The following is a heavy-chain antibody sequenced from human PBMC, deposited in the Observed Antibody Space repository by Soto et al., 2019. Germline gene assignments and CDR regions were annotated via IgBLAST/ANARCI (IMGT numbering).Heavy chain of an antibody. J-gene: IGHJ6*02. V-gene: IGHV1-69*12. Sequence: QVQLVQSGAEVKKPSSSVKVSCKASGGSFSSNAISWVRQAPGQGLEWMGVIIPILGTTTYAQKFQGRVTITADESTTTAYMALSSLRSDDTAVYFCARDRVMRGNSYYYGMDVWGQGPTVTVSS. CDR3: ARDRVMRGNSYYYGMDV. CDR2: IIPILGTT. D-gene: IGHD2-8*01. CDR1: GGSFSSNA.